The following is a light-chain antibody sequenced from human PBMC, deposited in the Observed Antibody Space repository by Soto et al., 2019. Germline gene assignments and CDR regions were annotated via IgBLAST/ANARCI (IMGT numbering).Light chain of an antibody. CDR3: QSYDSSLSGWV. Sequence: QSVLTQPPSVSGAPGQRVTISCTGSSSNIGAGYDVHWYQQLPGTAPKLLIYGNSNRPSGVPDRFSGSKSGTSASLAITGLHAEDEADYYCQSYDSSLSGWVFGTGTKVT. J-gene: IGLJ1*01. V-gene: IGLV1-40*01. CDR1: SSNIGAGYD. CDR2: GNS.